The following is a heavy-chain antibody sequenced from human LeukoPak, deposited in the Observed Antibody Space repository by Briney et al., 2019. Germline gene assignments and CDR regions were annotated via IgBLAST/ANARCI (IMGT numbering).Heavy chain of an antibody. D-gene: IGHD2-2*01. CDR3: ARVRKTCSSTSCKYNWFDP. J-gene: IGHJ5*02. CDR1: GGSVSSGSYY. V-gene: IGHV4-61*01. Sequence: SETLSLTCTVSGGSVSSGSYYWSWIRQPPGKGLEWIGYIYYSGSTNYNPSLRSRVTISVDTSKNQFSLKLSFVTAADTAVYYCARVRKTCSSTSCKYNWFDPWGQGTLVTVSS. CDR2: IYYSGST.